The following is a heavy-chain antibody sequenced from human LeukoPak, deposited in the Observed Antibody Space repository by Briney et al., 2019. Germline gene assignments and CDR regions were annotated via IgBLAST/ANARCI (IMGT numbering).Heavy chain of an antibody. CDR1: RGSFSGYY. Sequence: SETLFLTCAVYRGSFSGYYWSWILQPPGKGLEWIGEINHSGSTNYNPSPKSRVTISVDTSKNQFSLKLSSVTAADTAVYYCARAPLRGPQKDFDYWGQGTLVTVSS. V-gene: IGHV4-34*01. CDR2: INHSGST. J-gene: IGHJ4*02. CDR3: ARAPLRGPQKDFDY.